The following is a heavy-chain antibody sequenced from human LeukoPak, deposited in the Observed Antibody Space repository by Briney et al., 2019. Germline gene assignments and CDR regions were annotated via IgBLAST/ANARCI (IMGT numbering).Heavy chain of an antibody. CDR3: AKVRVVFNWNYAYYFDY. D-gene: IGHD1-7*01. V-gene: IGHV3-30*02. Sequence: QTGGSLRLSCAASGFTFSSYGMHWVRQAPGKGLEWVAFIRYDGSNQYYVDSVKGRFTISRDNSKNMLFLQMNSLGPEDTAMYYCAKVRVVFNWNYAYYFDYWGQGTLVTVSS. CDR1: GFTFSSYG. J-gene: IGHJ4*02. CDR2: IRYDGSNQ.